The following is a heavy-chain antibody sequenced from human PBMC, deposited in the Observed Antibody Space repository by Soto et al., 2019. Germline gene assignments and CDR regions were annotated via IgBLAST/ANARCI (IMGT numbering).Heavy chain of an antibody. CDR3: ARGFDDFWSGYYTRLNWFDP. Sequence: SETLSLTYTVSGGSISSYYWSWIRQPPGKGLEWIGYIYYSGSTNYNPSLKSRVTISVDTSKNQFSLKLSSVTAADTAVYYCARGFDDFWSGYYTRLNWFDPWGQGTLVTVSS. D-gene: IGHD3-3*01. V-gene: IGHV4-59*01. CDR2: IYYSGST. J-gene: IGHJ5*02. CDR1: GGSISSYY.